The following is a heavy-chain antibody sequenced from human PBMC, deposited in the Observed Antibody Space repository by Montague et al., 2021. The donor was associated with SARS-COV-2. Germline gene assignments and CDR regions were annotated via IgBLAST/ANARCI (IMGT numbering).Heavy chain of an antibody. Sequence: SLRLSCAASGFTFSSHWMHWVRQLPGKGLLWVSRINTDGTITNYADSVKGRCTISRDNAKNSMYLQMNSQRVEDTAVYYCATDSTVAPGYWFDPWGQGTLVTASS. CDR2: INTDGTIT. D-gene: IGHD3-9*01. V-gene: IGHV3-74*01. CDR1: GFTFSSHW. CDR3: ATDSTVAPGYWFDP. J-gene: IGHJ5*02.